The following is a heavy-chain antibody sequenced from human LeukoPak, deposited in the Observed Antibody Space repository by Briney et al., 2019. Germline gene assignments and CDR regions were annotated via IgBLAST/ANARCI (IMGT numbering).Heavy chain of an antibody. D-gene: IGHD2-2*01. V-gene: IGHV4-39*01. J-gene: IGHJ5*02. Sequence: PSETLSLSCTVSGGSISSSSYYWGRIRQPPGKGLEWLGRIYYSGSTYYNPSLKSRVTISVDTSKNQFSLKLSSVTAADTAVYYCARQLNYCSSTSCFSSSNWFDPWGQGTLVTVSS. CDR3: ARQLNYCSSTSCFSSSNWFDP. CDR1: GGSISSSSYY. CDR2: IYYSGST.